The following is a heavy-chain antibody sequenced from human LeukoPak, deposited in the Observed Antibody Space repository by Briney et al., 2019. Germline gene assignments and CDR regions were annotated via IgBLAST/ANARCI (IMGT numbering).Heavy chain of an antibody. CDR1: GYTFTSYY. J-gene: IGHJ4*02. CDR2: INPSGGST. CDR3: ARDILPSYSGYDRTLPDY. V-gene: IGHV1-46*01. D-gene: IGHD5-12*01. Sequence: ASVKVSCKASGYTFTSYYMHWVRQAPGQGLEWMGIINPSGGSTSYAQKFQGRVTLTRDTSTTTVYMELSSLRSEDTTVFYCARDILPSYSGYDRTLPDYWGQGTLVTVSS.